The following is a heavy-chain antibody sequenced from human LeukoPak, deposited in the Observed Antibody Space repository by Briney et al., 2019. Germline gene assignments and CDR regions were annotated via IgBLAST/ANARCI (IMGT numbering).Heavy chain of an antibody. J-gene: IGHJ4*02. CDR3: ARSTYYDILPCFDY. CDR1: GFTFSSYS. CDR2: ISSSSGAI. V-gene: IGHV3-48*02. Sequence: PGGSLRLSCAASGFTFSSYSMNWVRQAPGKGLEWVSYISSSSGAIYYADSVKGRFTISRDNAKNSLYLQMNNLRDEDTAVYYCARSTYYDILPCFDYWGQGSLVTVSS. D-gene: IGHD3-9*01.